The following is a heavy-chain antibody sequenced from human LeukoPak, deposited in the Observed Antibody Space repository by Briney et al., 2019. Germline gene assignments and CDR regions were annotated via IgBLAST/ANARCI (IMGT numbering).Heavy chain of an antibody. V-gene: IGHV4-4*07. CDR1: GGSISSYY. J-gene: IGHJ6*03. CDR2: IYTSGST. CDR3: ARSSTSQYYYYYYMDV. Sequence: SETLSLTCTVSGGSISSYYWSWIRQPAGKGLEWIGRIYTSGSTNYNPSLKSRVTMSVDTSKNQFSLKLSSVTAADTAVYYCARSSTSQYYYYYYMDVWGKGTTVTVSS. D-gene: IGHD2-2*01.